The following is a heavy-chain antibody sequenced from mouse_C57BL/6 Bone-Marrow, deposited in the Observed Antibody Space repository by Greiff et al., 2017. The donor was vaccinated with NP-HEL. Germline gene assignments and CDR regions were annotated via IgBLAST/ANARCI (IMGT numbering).Heavy chain of an antibody. CDR1: GYSITSGYY. CDR3: AREAYYSNSYAMDY. D-gene: IGHD2-5*01. V-gene: IGHV3-6*01. Sequence: EVHLVESGPGLVKPSQSLSLTCSVTGYSITSGYYWNWIRQFPGNKLEWMGYISYDGSNNYNPSLKNRISITRDTSKNQFFLKLNSVTTEDTATYYCAREAYYSNSYAMDYWGQGTSVTVSS. J-gene: IGHJ4*01. CDR2: ISYDGSN.